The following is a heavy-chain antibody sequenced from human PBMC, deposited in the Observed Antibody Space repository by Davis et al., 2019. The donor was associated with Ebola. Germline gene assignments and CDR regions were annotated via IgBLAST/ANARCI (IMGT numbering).Heavy chain of an antibody. V-gene: IGHV3-7*01. Sequence: ESLKISCAASGFTFSSHWMSWVRQAPGKGPEWVANIKQDGSESHYVDSVKCRFTISRDNAKNSLYLQMNSLRAEDTAMYYCARHPHFAYWGQGTLVTVSS. CDR2: IKQDGSES. CDR1: GFTFSSHW. J-gene: IGHJ4*02. CDR3: ARHPHFAY.